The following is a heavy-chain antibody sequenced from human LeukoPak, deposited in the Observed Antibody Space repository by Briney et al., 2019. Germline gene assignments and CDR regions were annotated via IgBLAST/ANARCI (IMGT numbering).Heavy chain of an antibody. Sequence: SVKVSCNASGGTFSSYAISWVRQAPGQGLEWMGGIIPIFGTANYAQKFQGRVTITADESTSTAYMELSSLRSEDTAVYYCASIYDSSGYYWALDYWGQGTLVTVSS. CDR2: IIPIFGTA. D-gene: IGHD3-22*01. J-gene: IGHJ4*02. CDR3: ASIYDSSGYYWALDY. V-gene: IGHV1-69*13. CDR1: GGTFSSYA.